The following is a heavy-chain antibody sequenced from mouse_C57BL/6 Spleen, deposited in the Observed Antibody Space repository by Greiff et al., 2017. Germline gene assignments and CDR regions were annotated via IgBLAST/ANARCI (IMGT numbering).Heavy chain of an antibody. D-gene: IGHD4-1*02. CDR1: GYTFTDYY. Sequence: VQLQQSGPELVKPGASVKISCKASGYTFTDYYMNWVKQSHGKSLEWIGDINPNNGGTSYNQKFKGKATLTVDKSSSTAYMELRSLTSEDSAVYYCARWRTNWDVGYFDVWGTGTTVTVSS. CDR2: INPNNGGT. CDR3: ARWRTNWDVGYFDV. V-gene: IGHV1-26*01. J-gene: IGHJ1*03.